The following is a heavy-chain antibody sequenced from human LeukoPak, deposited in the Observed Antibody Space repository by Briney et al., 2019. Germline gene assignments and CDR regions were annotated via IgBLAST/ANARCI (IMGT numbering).Heavy chain of an antibody. J-gene: IGHJ4*02. D-gene: IGHD3-22*01. CDR1: GITLSNYG. Sequence: GGSLRLSCAVSGITLSNYGMSWVRQAPGKGLEWVSGINDRGSRTFYADSVKGRFTISKDHPKNTLYLQMNSLRAEDTAVYFCAKRGVVIRVILVGFHKEAYYFDSWGQGALVAVSA. CDR2: INDRGSRT. CDR3: AKRGVVIRVILVGFHKEAYYFDS. V-gene: IGHV3-23*01.